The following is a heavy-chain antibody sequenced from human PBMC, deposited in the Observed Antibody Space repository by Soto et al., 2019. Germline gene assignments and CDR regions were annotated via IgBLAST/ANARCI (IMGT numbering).Heavy chain of an antibody. Sequence: QVQLVESGGGVVQPGRSLRLSCAASGFTFSSYGMHWVRQAPGKGLEWVAVISFDGRTTYYADSVKGRFTISRDNSENTLYLQMSNLRAEDTAVYYCTRESNDHYSNSKGAFDDWGQGSLVTASS. D-gene: IGHD2-21*01. CDR2: ISFDGRTT. V-gene: IGHV3-30*03. J-gene: IGHJ4*02. CDR1: GFTFSSYG. CDR3: TRESNDHYSNSKGAFDD.